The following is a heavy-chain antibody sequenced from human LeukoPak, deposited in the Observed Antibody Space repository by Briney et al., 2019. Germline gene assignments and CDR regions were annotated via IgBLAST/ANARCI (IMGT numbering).Heavy chain of an antibody. D-gene: IGHD6-19*01. CDR2: ISDSGANT. CDR1: GFTFSYYA. J-gene: IGHJ2*01. Sequence: GGSLRLSCTASGFTFSYYAMSWVRRAPGKGLEWVSTISDSGANTYYADSVRGRFTISRDNSKNTLYLQKNSLRADDTAIYYCAKSMTLQWRGFFDLWGRGTHVTVSS. CDR3: AKSMTLQWRGFFDL. V-gene: IGHV3-23*01.